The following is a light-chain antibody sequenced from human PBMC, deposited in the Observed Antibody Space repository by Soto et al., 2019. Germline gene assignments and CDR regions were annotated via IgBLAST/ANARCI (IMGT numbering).Light chain of an antibody. J-gene: IGKJ5*01. CDR2: VAS. Sequence: EIGLTQSPGTLSFSPGARASLSCRASQTVNSNYLGWYPQKPGQATSLLVYVASSRATGVPDRFSGSGSGTYFTVTISRLEPEDFAVYYCQQYGKATINFGQGKRLEIK. CDR1: QTVNSNY. V-gene: IGKV3-20*01. CDR3: QQYGKATIN.